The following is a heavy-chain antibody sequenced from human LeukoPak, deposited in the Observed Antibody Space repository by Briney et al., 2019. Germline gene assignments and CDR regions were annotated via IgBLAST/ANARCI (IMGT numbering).Heavy chain of an antibody. CDR2: LSGSGSST. J-gene: IGHJ4*02. CDR3: AKDFLRWGSGWSGGLDY. D-gene: IGHD6-19*01. V-gene: IGHV3-23*01. Sequence: GGSLRLSCVASGFIFNKHAMSWVRQAPGKGLEWVSGLSGSGSSTDYADSVKGRFTISRDNSKNTLYLEMNSLRAEDTAIYYCAKDFLRWGSGWSGGLDYWGQGTLVTVSS. CDR1: GFIFNKHA.